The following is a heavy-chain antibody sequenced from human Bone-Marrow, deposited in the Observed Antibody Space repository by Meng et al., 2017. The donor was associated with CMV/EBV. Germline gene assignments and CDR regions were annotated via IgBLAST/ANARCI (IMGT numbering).Heavy chain of an antibody. CDR3: ARGFFGGATKY. CDR1: GFTFSSYA. V-gene: IGHV1-2*02. Sequence: GESLKISCAASGFTFSSYAMHWVRQAPGQGLEWMGWINPNSGGTNYAQKFQGRVTMTRDTSISTAYMELSRLRSDDTAVYYCARGFFGGATKYWGQGTLVTVSS. J-gene: IGHJ4*02. D-gene: IGHD1-26*01. CDR2: INPNSGGT.